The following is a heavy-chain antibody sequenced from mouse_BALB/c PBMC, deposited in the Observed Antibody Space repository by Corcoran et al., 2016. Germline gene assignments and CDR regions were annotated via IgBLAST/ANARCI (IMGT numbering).Heavy chain of an antibody. CDR1: GYTFSTYW. CDR3: TRNWDWFFSV. D-gene: IGHD4-1*01. J-gene: IGHJ1*01. V-gene: IGHV1-9*01. CDR2: IFPGRGIT. Sequence: HVQLQQSGAELMQPGASVKISCKASGYTFSTYWIEWVKQRPGHGLEWIGEIFPGRGITNYNEKFKDKATFPADTFSNTAYIQLSSLTSEDSAVYYWTRNWDWFFSVWGAGTTVTVSS.